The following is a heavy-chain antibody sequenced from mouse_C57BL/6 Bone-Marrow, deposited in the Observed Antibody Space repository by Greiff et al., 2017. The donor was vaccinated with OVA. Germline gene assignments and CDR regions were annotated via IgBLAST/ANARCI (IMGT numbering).Heavy chain of an antibody. Sequence: EVQLVESGPGLVKPSQSLSLTCSVTGYSITSGYYWNWIRQFPGNKLEWMGYISYDGSNNYNPSLKNRISITRDTAKNQFFLKLNSVTTEDTATYYCARDQTHCYAMDDWGQGTSVTVSS. CDR3: ARDQTHCYAMDD. V-gene: IGHV3-6*01. CDR1: GYSITSGYY. J-gene: IGHJ4*01. CDR2: ISYDGSN.